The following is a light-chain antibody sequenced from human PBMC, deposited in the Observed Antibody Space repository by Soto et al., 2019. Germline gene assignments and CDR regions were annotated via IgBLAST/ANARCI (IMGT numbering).Light chain of an antibody. CDR2: EVI. CDR1: SSDVGGYDY. V-gene: IGLV2-11*01. Sequence: QSALTQPRSVSGSPGQSVTISCTGTSSDVGGYDYVSWYQQSPGKAPKLIIYEVIERPSGVPDRFSGSKSGNTASLTISGLEGEDEGDYFCCSYAGTYTPVVFGGGTQLTVL. CDR3: CSYAGTYTPVV. J-gene: IGLJ2*01.